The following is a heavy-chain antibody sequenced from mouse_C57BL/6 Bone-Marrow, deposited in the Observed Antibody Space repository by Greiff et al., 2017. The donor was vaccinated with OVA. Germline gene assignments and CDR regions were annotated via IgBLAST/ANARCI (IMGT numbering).Heavy chain of an antibody. V-gene: IGHV5-4*01. J-gene: IGHJ2*01. CDR2: ISDGGSYT. Sequence: EVQLVESGGGLVKPGGSLKLSCAASGFTFSSYAMSWVRQTPEKRLEWVATISDGGSYTYYPDNVKGRVTISRDNAKNNLYLQMSHLKSEDTAMYYCAGVDDGYPFDYWGQGTTLTVSS. CDR1: GFTFSSYA. D-gene: IGHD2-3*01. CDR3: AGVDDGYPFDY.